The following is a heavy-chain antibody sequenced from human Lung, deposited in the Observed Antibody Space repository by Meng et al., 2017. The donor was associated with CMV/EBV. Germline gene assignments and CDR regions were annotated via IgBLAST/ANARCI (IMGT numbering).Heavy chain of an antibody. Sequence: SCVASGLTFSAYYMTWMRQAPGKGPQCVSYISGGGDIIKYAVSVTGRFTITRDNAKNSLYLQMNSLRAEDTAVYYCATDPRLLDYWGQGTLVTVSS. V-gene: IGHV3-11*01. CDR3: ATDPRLLDY. J-gene: IGHJ4*02. D-gene: IGHD5-18*01. CDR2: ISGGGDII. CDR1: GLTFSAYY.